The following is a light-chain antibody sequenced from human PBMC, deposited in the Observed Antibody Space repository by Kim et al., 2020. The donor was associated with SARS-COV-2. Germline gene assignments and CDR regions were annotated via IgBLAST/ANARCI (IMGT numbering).Light chain of an antibody. CDR1: QTVSSN. V-gene: IGKV3-15*01. CDR3: KHYFNWPWT. J-gene: IGKJ1*01. Sequence: VMTQSPATLSVSPGERATISCRASQTVSSNLAWYQQKPGQAPRLLIHGASTRATNVPDRFSGSGSGTEFTLTISSLQSEDFGIYYCKHYFNWPWTFGQGTKVDIK. CDR2: GAS.